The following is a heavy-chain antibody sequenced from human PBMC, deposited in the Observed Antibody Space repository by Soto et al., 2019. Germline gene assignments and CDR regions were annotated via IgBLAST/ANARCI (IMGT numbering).Heavy chain of an antibody. J-gene: IGHJ4*02. CDR3: ARDRAVGDIAVAGTLQY. CDR1: GFTFSSYN. D-gene: IGHD6-19*01. Sequence: PGGSLRLSCAASGFTFSSYNINWVRQAPGKGLQWVSSISSNSAYIYYADSMKGRVTISRGNAKNSLYLQMNSLRAEDTAVYYCARDRAVGDIAVAGTLQYWGQGTLVTVSS. CDR2: ISSNSAYI. V-gene: IGHV3-21*06.